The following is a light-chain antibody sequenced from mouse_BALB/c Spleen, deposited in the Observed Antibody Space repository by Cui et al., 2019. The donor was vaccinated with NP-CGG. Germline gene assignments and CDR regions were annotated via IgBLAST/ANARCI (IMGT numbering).Light chain of an antibody. CDR3: ALWYSNHWV. CDR1: TGAVTTSNY. CDR2: GTN. Sequence: QAGVTQESALTTSSGERVTLTCRSSTGAVTTSNYANWVQEKPDHLFTGLIGGTNNRAPGVPARFSGSLIGDKAALTITGAQTEDEAIYFCALWYSNHWVFGGGTKLTVL. J-gene: IGLJ1*01. V-gene: IGLV1*01.